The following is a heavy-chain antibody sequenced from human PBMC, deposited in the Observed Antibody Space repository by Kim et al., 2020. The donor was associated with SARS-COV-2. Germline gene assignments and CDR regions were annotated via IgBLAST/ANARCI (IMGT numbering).Heavy chain of an antibody. V-gene: IGHV3-33*01. CDR3: ARGLGWNRPLSVYYGMDV. J-gene: IGHJ6*02. D-gene: IGHD1-1*01. CDR1: GFTFSSYG. Sequence: GGSLRLSCAASGFTFSSYGMHWVRQAPGKGLEWVAVIWYDGSNKYYADSVKGRFTISRDNSKNTLYLQMNSLRAEDTAVYYCARGLGWNRPLSVYYGMDVWGQGTTVTVSS. CDR2: IWYDGSNK.